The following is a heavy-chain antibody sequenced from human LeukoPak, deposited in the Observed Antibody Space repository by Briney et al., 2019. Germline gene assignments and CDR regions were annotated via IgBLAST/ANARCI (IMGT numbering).Heavy chain of an antibody. D-gene: IGHD6-13*01. Sequence: PGGSLTLSCAASGFAFTDYAISWVRQAPGKGLEWVSAITDSGGATYYADSVKGRFTISRDNSKNTLYLQMNSLRGDDTAIYYCAKAYTRSWYAAFDIWGQGKMVTISS. J-gene: IGHJ3*02. CDR1: GFAFTDYA. V-gene: IGHV3-23*01. CDR2: ITDSGGAT. CDR3: AKAYTRSWYAAFDI.